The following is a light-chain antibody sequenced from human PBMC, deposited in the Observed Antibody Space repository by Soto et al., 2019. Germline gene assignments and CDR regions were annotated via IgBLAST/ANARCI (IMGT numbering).Light chain of an antibody. CDR2: GNT. CDR1: SSNIGAGSD. Sequence: QSVLTQPPSVSGAPGQRVTISCTGSSSNIGAGSDVHWYQHLPGTAPKVLIYGNTNRPSGVPDRFSGSKSGTSASLAIAGLQAGDEADYYCQSYDSSLPGSVFGGGTKVTVL. J-gene: IGLJ3*02. V-gene: IGLV1-40*01. CDR3: QSYDSSLPGSV.